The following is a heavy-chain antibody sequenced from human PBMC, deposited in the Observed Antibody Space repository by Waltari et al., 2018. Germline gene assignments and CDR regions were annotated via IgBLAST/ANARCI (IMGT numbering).Heavy chain of an antibody. Sequence: QVQLQESGPGLVKPSQTLSLTCTVSGGSISSGSYYWSWIRQPAGKGLEWIGYIYTSGSTNYNPSLKSRVTISVDTSKNQFSLKLSSVTAADTAVYYCARGIAAHGGWFDPWGQGTLVTVSS. V-gene: IGHV4-61*09. CDR1: GGSISSGSYY. D-gene: IGHD6-13*01. J-gene: IGHJ5*02. CDR3: ARGIAAHGGWFDP. CDR2: IYTSGST.